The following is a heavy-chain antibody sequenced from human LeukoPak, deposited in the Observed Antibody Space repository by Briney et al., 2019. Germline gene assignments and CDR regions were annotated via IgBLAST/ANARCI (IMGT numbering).Heavy chain of an antibody. Sequence: PSETLSLTCGVSGYSISRGDYWAWLRQAPGKGLEWIGTIYHIGSTYYNPSLESRVTISVDTSKNEFSLNLSSVTAADTAVYFCARAGWIITSGIDYWGQGALVTVSS. CDR2: IYHIGST. D-gene: IGHD3-10*01. CDR1: GYSISRGDY. CDR3: ARAGWIITSGIDY. J-gene: IGHJ4*02. V-gene: IGHV4-38-2*01.